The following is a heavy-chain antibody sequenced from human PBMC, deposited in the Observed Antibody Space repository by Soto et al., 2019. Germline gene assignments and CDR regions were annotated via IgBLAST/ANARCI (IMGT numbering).Heavy chain of an antibody. J-gene: IGHJ6*03. CDR1: GFTFSSYS. D-gene: IGHD4-17*01. V-gene: IGHV3-21*01. CDR2: ISSSSSYI. CDR3: ARGGDYGDYDDSYYYYYMDV. Sequence: EVQLVESGGGLVKPGGSLRLSCAASGFTFSSYSMNWVRQAPGKGLEWVSSISSSSSYIYYADSVKGRFTISRDNAKNSLYLQMNSLRAEDTAVYYCARGGDYGDYDDSYYYYYMDVWGKGTTVTVSS.